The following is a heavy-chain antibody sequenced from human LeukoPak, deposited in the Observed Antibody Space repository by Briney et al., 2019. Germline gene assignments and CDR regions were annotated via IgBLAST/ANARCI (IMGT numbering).Heavy chain of an antibody. J-gene: IGHJ4*02. CDR3: TTPASLITMPSGFFDY. V-gene: IGHV3-15*01. CDR1: GFTFGDYA. D-gene: IGHD3-3*01. CDR2: IKSKTDGGTT. Sequence: GGSLRLSCTASGFTFGDYAMSWFRQAPGKGLEWVGRIKSKTDGGTTDYAAPVKGRFTISRDDSKNTLYLQMNSLKTEDTAVYYCTTPASLITMPSGFFDYWGQGTLVTVSS.